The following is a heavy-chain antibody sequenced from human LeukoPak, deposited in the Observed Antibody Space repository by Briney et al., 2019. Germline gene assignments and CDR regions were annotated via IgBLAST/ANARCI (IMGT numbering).Heavy chain of an antibody. CDR2: MNPNSGNT. Sequence: ASVKVSCKASGYTFRNYDINWVRQATGQGLEWMGWMNPNSGNTGYVQKFQGRVIMTRDTSISTAYMELSSLTSEDTAVYFCARDRVGVGGNGYESWGQGTLVTVSS. J-gene: IGHJ4*02. CDR3: ARDRVGVGGNGYES. V-gene: IGHV1-8*01. D-gene: IGHD5-24*01. CDR1: GYTFRNYD.